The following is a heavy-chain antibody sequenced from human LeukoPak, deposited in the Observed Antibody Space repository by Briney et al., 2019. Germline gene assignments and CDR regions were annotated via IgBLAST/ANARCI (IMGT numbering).Heavy chain of an antibody. V-gene: IGHV3-48*03. CDR1: GFTFSSYE. J-gene: IGHJ4*02. D-gene: IGHD3-10*01. Sequence: GGSLRLSCAASGFTFSSYEMNWARQAPGKGLEWVSYISSSGSTIYYADSVKGRFTISRDNAKNSLYLQTNSLRAEDTAVYYCARVLLWFGELDYWGQGTLVTVSS. CDR3: ARVLLWFGELDY. CDR2: ISSSGSTI.